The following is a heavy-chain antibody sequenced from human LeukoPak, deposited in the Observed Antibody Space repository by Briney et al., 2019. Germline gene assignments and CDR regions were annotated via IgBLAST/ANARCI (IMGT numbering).Heavy chain of an antibody. V-gene: IGHV4-39*01. CDR2: VNYGGST. Sequence: SETLSLTCTVSGVSIISSSYDWGWIRQPPGKGLEWIGSVNYGGSTDYNPSLKSRVTISVDASKNQFSLKMRSVTAADTAVYYCARHFDNWGRGPWSPSPQ. CDR3: ARHFDN. CDR1: GVSIISSSYD. J-gene: IGHJ4*02.